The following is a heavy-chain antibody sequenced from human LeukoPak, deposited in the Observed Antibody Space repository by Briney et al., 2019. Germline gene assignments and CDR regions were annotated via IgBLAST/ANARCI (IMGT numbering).Heavy chain of an antibody. J-gene: IGHJ4*02. D-gene: IGHD3-22*01. CDR1: GFTFSSYW. CDR2: IKQDGSEK. CDR3: ARVKSDYDSSGYYFHPSYYFDY. Sequence: PGGSLRLSCAASGFTFSSYWMSWVRQAPGKGLEWVANIKQDGSEKYYVDSVKGRFTISRDNAKNSLYLQMNSLRAEDTAVYYCARVKSDYDSSGYYFHPSYYFDYWGQGTLVTVSS. V-gene: IGHV3-7*01.